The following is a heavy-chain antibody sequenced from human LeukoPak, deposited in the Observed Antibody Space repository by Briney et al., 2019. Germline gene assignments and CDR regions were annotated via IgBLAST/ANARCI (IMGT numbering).Heavy chain of an antibody. CDR1: GFTFSSYA. J-gene: IGHJ6*03. V-gene: IGHV3-30*14. CDR3: ARSLRVRGVPDYMDV. CDR2: ISYDGSNK. D-gene: IGHD3-10*01. Sequence: GGSLRLSCAASGFTFSSYAMHWVRQAPGKGLEWVAVISYDGSNKYYADSVKGRFTISRDNSKNIVFLQMNSLRAEDTAVYYCARSLRVRGVPDYMDVWGRGTTVTISS.